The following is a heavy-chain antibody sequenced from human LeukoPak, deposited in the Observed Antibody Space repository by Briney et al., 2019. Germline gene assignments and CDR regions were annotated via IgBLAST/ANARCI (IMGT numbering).Heavy chain of an antibody. CDR2: IWYDGSEQ. Sequence: GGSLRLSCAASGFTFSTYAIHWVRQAPGKGLEWVAVIWYDGSEQYYADSVKGRFIISRDNSKSTSDLQMNSLRAEDTAVYYCASEYYYYMDVWGKGTTVTVSS. CDR1: GFTFSTYA. J-gene: IGHJ6*03. CDR3: ASEYYYYMDV. V-gene: IGHV3-33*01.